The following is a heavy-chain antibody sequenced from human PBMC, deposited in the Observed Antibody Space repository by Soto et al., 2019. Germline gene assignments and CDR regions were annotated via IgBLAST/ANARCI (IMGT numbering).Heavy chain of an antibody. Sequence: QVQLRESGPGVVKPSETLSLICSVSSGSVTSGRFFWSWVRQHPGKGLEWIGHIYYGGNTYYNPSLKSRVALSVYTSKNRFSLTLSALTAADTAVYYCARSLPGGTIFYMDVWGEGTTVTVSS. CDR1: SGSVTSGRFF. V-gene: IGHV4-31*02. CDR2: IYYGGNT. J-gene: IGHJ6*03. CDR3: ARSLPGGTIFYMDV. D-gene: IGHD2-2*01.